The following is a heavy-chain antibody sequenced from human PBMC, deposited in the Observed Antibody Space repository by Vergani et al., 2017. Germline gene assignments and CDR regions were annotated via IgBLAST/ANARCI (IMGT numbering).Heavy chain of an antibody. V-gene: IGHV1-18*04. Sequence: QVQLVQSGAEVKKPGASVKVSCKASGYTFTSYDISWVRQAPGQGLEWMGWISAYNGNTNYAQKLQGRVTMTTDTSTSTAYMELRSLRSDDTALYYCARVTHKTIFGVLGWFDPWGQGTLVTVSS. D-gene: IGHD3-3*01. CDR1: GYTFTSYD. CDR3: ARVTHKTIFGVLGWFDP. J-gene: IGHJ5*02. CDR2: ISAYNGNT.